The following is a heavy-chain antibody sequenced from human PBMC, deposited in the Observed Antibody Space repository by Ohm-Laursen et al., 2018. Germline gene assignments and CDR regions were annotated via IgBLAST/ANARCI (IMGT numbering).Heavy chain of an antibody. D-gene: IGHD3-22*01. CDR2: INHSGRT. CDR3: ARAGDSSGYGDY. CDR1: GGSFSGYY. Sequence: SGTLSLTCAVYGGSFSGYYWSWIRQPPGKGLEWIGEINHSGRTNYNPSLKSRVTISVDTSKNQFSLKLSSVTAADTAVYYCARAGDSSGYGDYWGQGTLVTVSS. V-gene: IGHV4-34*01. J-gene: IGHJ4*02.